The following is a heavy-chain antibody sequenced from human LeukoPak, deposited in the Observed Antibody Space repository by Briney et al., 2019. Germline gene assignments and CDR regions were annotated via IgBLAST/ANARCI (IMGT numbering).Heavy chain of an antibody. J-gene: IGHJ4*02. V-gene: IGHV3-53*01. CDR2: IYSGGST. D-gene: IGHD3-22*01. Sequence: GTLSLTCAVSGGSISNNNWWSWVRQAPGKGLEWVSVIYSGGSTYYADSVKGRFTISRDNSKNTLYLQMNSLRAEDTAVYYCARGSGSGYPERYFDYWGQGTLVTVSS. CDR1: GGSISNNNW. CDR3: ARGSGSGYPERYFDY.